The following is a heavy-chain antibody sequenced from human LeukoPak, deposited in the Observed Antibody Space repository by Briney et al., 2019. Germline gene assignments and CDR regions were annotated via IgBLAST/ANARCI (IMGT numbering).Heavy chain of an antibody. Sequence: GGSLRLSCAASGFTFSSYAMSWVRQALGKGLEWVSSISGSAGSTYYTDSVKGRFAISRDNSKNTLYLQMNSLRDEDTAVYYCAKDQQWLEYFDYWGQGILVTVSS. CDR2: ISGSAGST. CDR3: AKDQQWLEYFDY. V-gene: IGHV3-23*01. J-gene: IGHJ4*02. D-gene: IGHD6-19*01. CDR1: GFTFSSYA.